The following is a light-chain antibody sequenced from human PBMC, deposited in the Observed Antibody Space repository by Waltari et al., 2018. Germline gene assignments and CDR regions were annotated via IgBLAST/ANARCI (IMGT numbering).Light chain of an antibody. CDR3: LQYNKYSLFT. CDR2: KAS. J-gene: IGKJ3*01. CDR1: QNINTW. V-gene: IGKV1-5*03. Sequence: DIHMTQSPSTLSASVGDTVIITFRAIQNINTWLAWYQQKPGRAPKLLIYKASNLQSGVPSRFSGSGSGTEFTLTISSLQPGDFATYYCLQYNKYSLFTFGPGTNVDIK.